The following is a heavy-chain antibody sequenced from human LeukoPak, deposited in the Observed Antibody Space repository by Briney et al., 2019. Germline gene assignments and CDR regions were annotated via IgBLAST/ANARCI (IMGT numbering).Heavy chain of an antibody. Sequence: GGSLRLSCAASGFTFSNYWMSWVRQAPGKGLEWVANIKQDRSEKYYVDSVKGRFTISRDNAKNSLYLQMNSLRAEDTAVYYCARRSFAYSYDSSGYSPVYYFDYWGQGTLVTASS. CDR3: ARRSFAYSYDSSGYSPVYYFDY. V-gene: IGHV3-7*01. CDR2: IKQDRSEK. D-gene: IGHD3-22*01. CDR1: GFTFSNYW. J-gene: IGHJ4*02.